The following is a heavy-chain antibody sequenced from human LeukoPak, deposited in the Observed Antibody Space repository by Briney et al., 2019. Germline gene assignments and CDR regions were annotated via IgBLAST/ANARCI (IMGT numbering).Heavy chain of an antibody. CDR3: ARLSGYDWESFYDY. CDR1: GGSFSGYY. CDR2: FDYSASP. J-gene: IGHJ4*02. V-gene: IGHV4-34*01. D-gene: IGHD5-12*01. Sequence: SETLSLTCAVYGGSFSGYYWNWIRQPPGKGREWLGSFDYSASPYYKPSLKSRVTISVDTSKNQFSLKLSSVTAADTAVYYCARLSGYDWESFYDYWGQGTLVIVSS.